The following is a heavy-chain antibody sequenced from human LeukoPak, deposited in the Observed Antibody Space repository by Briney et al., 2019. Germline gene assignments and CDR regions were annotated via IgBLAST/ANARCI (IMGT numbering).Heavy chain of an antibody. CDR1: GFTFNNYD. D-gene: IGHD4-23*01. V-gene: IGHV3-30*18. CDR3: AKLGVTVGANAY. J-gene: IGHJ4*02. CDR2: ISYDGSNK. Sequence: GGSLRLSCAASGFTFNNYDMHWVRQAPGKGLEWVAVISYDGSNKYYADSVKGRFTISRDNSKNTLYLQMNFLSADDTAVYYCAKLGVTVGANAYWGQGTLVTVAS.